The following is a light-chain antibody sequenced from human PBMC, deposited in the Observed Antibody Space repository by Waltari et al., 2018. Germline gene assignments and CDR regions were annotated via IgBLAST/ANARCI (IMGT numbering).Light chain of an antibody. Sequence: QSALTQPRSVSGSPGQSVTISCTGTRSDVGGYNYFSWYQQHPGKTPKLMIYDVSKRPSGVPDRFSGSKSGNTASLTISGLQAEDEADYYCCSYAGSYTLGVFGGGTKLTVL. CDR2: DVS. V-gene: IGLV2-11*01. J-gene: IGLJ2*01. CDR3: CSYAGSYTLGV. CDR1: RSDVGGYNY.